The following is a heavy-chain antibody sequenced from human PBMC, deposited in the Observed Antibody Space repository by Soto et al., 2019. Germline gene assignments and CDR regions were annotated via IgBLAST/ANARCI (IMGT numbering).Heavy chain of an antibody. CDR2: VYSSGTT. Sequence: QVQMQESGPGLVRPSETLSLTCTVSGGSFSPYKWAWIRQPPGKGLEYLGHVYSSGTTDYDPSLKSPVTISIDTSKNQFSLNLRSVTAADTAVYYCAREWSAFDFWGRGTMVTVSS. CDR1: GGSFSPYK. J-gene: IGHJ3*01. CDR3: AREWSAFDF. D-gene: IGHD2-8*01. V-gene: IGHV4-59*01.